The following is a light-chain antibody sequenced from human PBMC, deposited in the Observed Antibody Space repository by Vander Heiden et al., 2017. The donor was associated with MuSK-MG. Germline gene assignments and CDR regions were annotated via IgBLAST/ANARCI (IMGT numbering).Light chain of an antibody. CDR1: ESISSW. J-gene: IGKJ1*01. V-gene: IGKV1-5*03. CDR3: HQYYTYPWT. CDR2: KAS. Sequence: DLHITQSPSTLSASVGDRVTITCRASESISSWLAWYQQKPGEAPKLLIYKASNLKSGVPSRFSGSGSGTDFTLTISSLQPDDFATYYCHQYYTYPWTFGQGTKVEIK.